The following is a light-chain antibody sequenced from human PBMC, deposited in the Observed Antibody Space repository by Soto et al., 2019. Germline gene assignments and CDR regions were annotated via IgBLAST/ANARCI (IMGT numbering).Light chain of an antibody. Sequence: EIQLTQSPSTLSASPGDRATLSCRASQSVSSCLAWYQQKPGQAPRLLIYDASNRAAGIPARFSGSGSGTDFTLTSSIQAPDYFAVYCCQPSSIWMTFGQGTRLEIK. CDR2: DAS. CDR1: QSVSSC. V-gene: IGKV3-11*01. CDR3: QPSSIWMT. J-gene: IGKJ5*01.